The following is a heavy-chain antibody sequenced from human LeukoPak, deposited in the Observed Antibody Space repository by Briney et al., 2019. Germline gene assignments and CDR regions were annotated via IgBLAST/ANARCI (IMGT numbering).Heavy chain of an antibody. D-gene: IGHD3-16*01. V-gene: IGHV4-59*01. CDR3: ARDGGPYYDYVWGSYEGAFDI. CDR1: GGSISSYY. CDR2: IYYSGST. J-gene: IGHJ3*02. Sequence: SETLSLTCTVSGGSISSYYWSWIRQPPGKGLEWIGYIYYSGSTNYNPSLKSRVTISVDTSKNQFSLKLSSVTAADTAVYYCARDGGPYYDYVWGSYEGAFDIWGQGTMVTVSS.